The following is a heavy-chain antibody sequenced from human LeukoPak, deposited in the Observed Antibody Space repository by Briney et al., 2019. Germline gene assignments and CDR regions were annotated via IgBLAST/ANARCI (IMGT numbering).Heavy chain of an antibody. J-gene: IGHJ5*02. CDR3: VTDGTANSYVGFNP. V-gene: IGHV3-15*01. CDR2: IKSKSENEET. D-gene: IGHD1-1*01. CDR1: GFTFSSYW. Sequence: GGSLRLSCAASGFTFSSYWMHWVRQAPGKGLEWVGRIKSKSENEETKYAARVKGRFTISRDDSRNTLYLQMNSLKIEDTALYYCVTDGTANSYVGFNPWGQGTLVTVSS.